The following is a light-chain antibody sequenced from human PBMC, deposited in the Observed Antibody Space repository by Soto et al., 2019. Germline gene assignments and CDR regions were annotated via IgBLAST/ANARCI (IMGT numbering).Light chain of an antibody. CDR2: GVS. CDR3: GQFVSSPPRT. CDR1: QSVGDTF. J-gene: IGKJ1*01. Sequence: EIVLTQSPGTLSLSPGEKATLSCRANQSVGDTFLSWYQQKPGLAPRLLIYGVSNRATGIPDRFSGSGSGTDFILTISRLEPEDFALYYCGQFVSSPPRTFGQGTKVEIK. V-gene: IGKV3-20*01.